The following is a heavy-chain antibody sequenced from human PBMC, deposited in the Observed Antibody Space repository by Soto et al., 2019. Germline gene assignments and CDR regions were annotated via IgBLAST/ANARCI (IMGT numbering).Heavy chain of an antibody. Sequence: GGSLRLSCAASGFTFSSYGMHWVRQAPGKGLEWVAVIWYDGSYKYYTDSVKGRFTISRDNSQNSLYLQMDSLRAEDTAVYYCARDGGFGYCISTRCSSFDYWGQGTLVTVSS. CDR2: IWYDGSYK. J-gene: IGHJ4*02. D-gene: IGHD2-2*03. CDR3: ARDGGFGYCISTRCSSFDY. CDR1: GFTFSSYG. V-gene: IGHV3-33*01.